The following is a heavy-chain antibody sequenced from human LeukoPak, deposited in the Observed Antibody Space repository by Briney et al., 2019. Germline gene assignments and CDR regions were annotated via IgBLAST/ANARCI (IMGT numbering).Heavy chain of an antibody. CDR3: AREGYCGGDCPLFY. CDR1: GGSFSGYY. CDR2: INHSGST. V-gene: IGHV4-34*01. Sequence: PSETLSLTCAVYGGSFSGYYWSWIRQPPGKGLEWIGEINHSGSTNYNPSLKSRVTISVDTSKNQFSLKLSSVTAADTAVYYCAREGYCGGDCPLFYWGQGTLVTVSS. D-gene: IGHD2-21*02. J-gene: IGHJ4*02.